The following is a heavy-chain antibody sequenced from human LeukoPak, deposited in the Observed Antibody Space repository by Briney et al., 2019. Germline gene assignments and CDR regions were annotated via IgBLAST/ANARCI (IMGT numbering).Heavy chain of an antibody. J-gene: IGHJ4*02. CDR3: AKDAAAAGSAYYFEY. V-gene: IGHV3-23*01. CDR2: VSGSGGIT. D-gene: IGHD6-13*01. CDR1: GFTFSNYA. Sequence: GGSLRLSCAASGFTFSNYAMSWVRQAPGKGLEWVSVVSGSGGITYYEDSVKGRFTISRDNSKNTLYLQMNSLRADDTAIYYCAKDAAAAGSAYYFEYWGQGTLVTVSS.